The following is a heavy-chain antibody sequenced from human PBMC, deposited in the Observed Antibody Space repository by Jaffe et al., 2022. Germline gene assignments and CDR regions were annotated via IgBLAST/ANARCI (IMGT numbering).Heavy chain of an antibody. CDR3: ARHVRSRGRGGISVYNYYSMDV. D-gene: IGHD3-10*01. Sequence: QVQLQESGPGLVKPSETLSLTCGVSGYSISSGYSWGWIRQPPEKGLEWIGSVYHSGSTYYNPSLKSRVTISVDTSKNQFSLKLNSVTAADTAVYYCARHVRSRGRGGISVYNYYSMDVWGKGTTVTVSS. J-gene: IGHJ6*03. V-gene: IGHV4-38-2*01. CDR1: GYSISSGYS. CDR2: VYHSGST.